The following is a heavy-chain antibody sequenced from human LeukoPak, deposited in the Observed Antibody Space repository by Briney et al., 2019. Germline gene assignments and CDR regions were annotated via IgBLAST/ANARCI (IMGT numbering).Heavy chain of an antibody. CDR2: IYYSGST. J-gene: IGHJ5*02. CDR1: GGSISSSSYY. Sequence: SETLSLTCTVSGGSISSSSYYWGWIRQPPGKGLEWIGSIYYSGSTYYNPSLKSRVTISVDTSKNQFSLKLSSVTAADTAVYYCARDGAGLAYCGGDCYSEPWFDPWGQGTLVTVSS. V-gene: IGHV4-39*07. CDR3: ARDGAGLAYCGGDCYSEPWFDP. D-gene: IGHD2-21*02.